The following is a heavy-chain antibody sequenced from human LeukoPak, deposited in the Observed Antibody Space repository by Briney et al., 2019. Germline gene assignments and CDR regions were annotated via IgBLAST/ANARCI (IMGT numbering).Heavy chain of an antibody. V-gene: IGHV3-74*01. Sequence: GGSLRLSCAASGFTFSSHWMYWVRQAPGKGLLWVSRIYSDGSTTDYADSVKGRFTISRDNAKNTLYLQMNSLTVDDTAVYHCVRGRXDIEAXDIWGQXTMVXVSS. CDR3: VRGRXDIEAXDI. CDR2: IYSDGSTT. CDR1: GFTFSSHW. D-gene: IGHD6-6*01. J-gene: IGHJ3*02.